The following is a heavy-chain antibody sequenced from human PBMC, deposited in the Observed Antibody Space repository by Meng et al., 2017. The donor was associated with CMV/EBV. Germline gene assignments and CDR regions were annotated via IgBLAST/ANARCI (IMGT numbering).Heavy chain of an antibody. CDR1: GFSFGSSA. D-gene: IGHD2-15*01. J-gene: IGHJ4*02. CDR2: IFNDGNKI. V-gene: IGHV3-30*02. CDR3: AKDGGFCHLHD. Sequence: GESLKISCSASGFSFGSSAMYWVRQAPGKGLEWVSFIFNDGNKIHYSDSVRGRFAISRDNSKNMLYLQMNSLRVEDTAIYYCAKDGGFCHLHDWGLGTLVTVSS.